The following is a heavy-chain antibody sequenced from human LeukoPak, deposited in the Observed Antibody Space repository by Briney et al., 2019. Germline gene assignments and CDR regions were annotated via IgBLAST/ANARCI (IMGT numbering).Heavy chain of an antibody. J-gene: IGHJ4*02. Sequence: AGSLTLSCPASVFTYSDSAMHWVRQDFGQWPECVGRIRSTRNSYAAPYAPSVKGRFTISRDDSKNTAYLQMNSLKTEDTAVYYCTRRGGEIGFDYWGQGILVTVSS. CDR3: TRRGGEIGFDY. CDR2: IRSTRNSYAA. V-gene: IGHV3-73*01. CDR1: VFTYSDSA. D-gene: IGHD3-10*01.